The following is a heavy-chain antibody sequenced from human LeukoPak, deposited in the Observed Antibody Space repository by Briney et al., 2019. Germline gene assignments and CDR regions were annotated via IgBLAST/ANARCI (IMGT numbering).Heavy chain of an antibody. CDR1: GFTFSSYS. CDR3: ARGADGVSSNSRGWFDP. CDR2: ISTSSSYI. V-gene: IGHV3-21*01. D-gene: IGHD2-15*01. J-gene: IGHJ5*02. Sequence: GGSLRLPCTASGFTFSSYSMNWVRQAPGKGLEWVSPISTSSSYIYYADSVKGRFTISRDNARNSLYLQMNTLRAEDTAVYSCARGADGVSSNSRGWFDPWGQGTLVTVSS.